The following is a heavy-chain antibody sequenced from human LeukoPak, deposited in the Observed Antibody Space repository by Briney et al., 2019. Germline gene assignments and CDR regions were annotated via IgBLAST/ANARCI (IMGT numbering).Heavy chain of an antibody. Sequence: ASVKVSCKASGYTFTNYYMHWVRQAPGQGLEWMGLIHPNDGDTKYTQEFQDRVTMTRDTSTSTVYMELSSLRSEDTAVYYCATYTQSGAQGVSDYWGQGTLVTASS. V-gene: IGHV1-46*01. D-gene: IGHD3-10*01. CDR1: GYTFTNYY. CDR2: IHPNDGDT. J-gene: IGHJ4*02. CDR3: ATYTQSGAQGVSDY.